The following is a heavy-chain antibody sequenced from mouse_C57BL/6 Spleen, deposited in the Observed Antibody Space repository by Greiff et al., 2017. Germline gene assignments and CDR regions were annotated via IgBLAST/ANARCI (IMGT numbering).Heavy chain of an antibody. J-gene: IGHJ4*01. V-gene: IGHV1-82*01. CDR3: ARPYGYDVWGAMDY. CDR1: GYAFSSSW. Sequence: VQLQQSGPELVKPGASVKISCKASGYAFSSSWMNWVKQRPGKGLEWIGRIYPGDGDTNYNGKFKGKATLTADKSSSTAYMQLSSLTSEDSAVYFCARPYGYDVWGAMDYWGQGTSVTVSS. CDR2: IYPGDGDT. D-gene: IGHD2-2*01.